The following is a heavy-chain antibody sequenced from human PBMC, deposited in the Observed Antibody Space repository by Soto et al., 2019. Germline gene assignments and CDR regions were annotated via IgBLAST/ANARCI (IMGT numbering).Heavy chain of an antibody. D-gene: IGHD4-17*01. CDR1: GYSITSGNW. CDR3: ARTYGDYGSVDP. Sequence: QVQLQESGPGLVKPSDTLSLTCAVSGYSITSGNWWGWIRQPPGKGLEWVGYISSSGTTYYNPSLKSRVTMSVATSENQFSLKLSYVTAVDTAVYYCARTYGDYGSVDPWGQGTLVTVSS. V-gene: IGHV4-28*01. J-gene: IGHJ5*02. CDR2: ISSSGTT.